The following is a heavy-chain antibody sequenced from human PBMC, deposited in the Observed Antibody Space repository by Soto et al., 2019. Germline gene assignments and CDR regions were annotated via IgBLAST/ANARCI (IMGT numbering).Heavy chain of an antibody. J-gene: IGHJ4*02. Sequence: QITLKESGPTLIQPTQTLTLTCAFSGFSLSTTGVGVGWIRQPPGKALEWLVVIYWDDNKRYSPSLKTRLTITKDTSKNRVVLTMANMDPVDTATYYCAHRSSISLFDYWGQGALVTVSS. D-gene: IGHD3-3*02. CDR2: IYWDDNK. CDR3: AHRSSISLFDY. CDR1: GFSLSTTGVG. V-gene: IGHV2-5*02.